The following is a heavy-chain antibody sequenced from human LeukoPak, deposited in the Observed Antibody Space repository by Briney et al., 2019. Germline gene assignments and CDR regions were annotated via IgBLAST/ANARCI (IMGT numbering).Heavy chain of an antibody. Sequence: GGSLRLSCAASGFTFSSYAMSWVRQAPGTGLEWVSAISGSGGSTSYAASVKGRFTISRDNTKNRLYLQISSLLAADTAVYYCAIDYRRGSYPRGDFVYWGQGTLVTVSS. CDR2: ISGSGGST. CDR3: AIDYRRGSYPRGDFVY. V-gene: IGHV3-23*01. D-gene: IGHD1-26*01. CDR1: GFTFSSYA. J-gene: IGHJ4*02.